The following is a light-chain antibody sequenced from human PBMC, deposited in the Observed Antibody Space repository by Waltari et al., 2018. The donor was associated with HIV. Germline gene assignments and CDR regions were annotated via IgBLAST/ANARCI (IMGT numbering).Light chain of an antibody. J-gene: IGKJ4*01. CDR2: WAS. CDR3: QQYYTIGPS. V-gene: IGKV4-1*01. CDR1: RTILYSSNNQHY. Sequence: DIVMTQSPKSLAVSLGERATIICWSSRTILYSSNNQHYLAWYQQKPGQSPKVLIYWASTRASGVPDRFSGSGSGTNFSLTISSLQTEDVALYYCQQYYTIGPSFGGGTKVEIK.